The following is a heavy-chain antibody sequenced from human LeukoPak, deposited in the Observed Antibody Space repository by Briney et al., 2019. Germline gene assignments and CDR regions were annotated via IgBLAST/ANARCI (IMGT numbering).Heavy chain of an antibody. CDR1: GGSITTRSDY. V-gene: IGHV4-39*01. CDR2: IHYSRTT. Sequence: SETLSLTCTVSGGSITTRSDYWGWIRQSPGKGLEWIGSIHYSRTTHYNPSLRSRVAISVDTSRNQFSLKLSSVTAADTAVYYCATRWVLTGEPYWGQGTLVTVSS. CDR3: ATRWVLTGEPY. J-gene: IGHJ4*02. D-gene: IGHD7-27*01.